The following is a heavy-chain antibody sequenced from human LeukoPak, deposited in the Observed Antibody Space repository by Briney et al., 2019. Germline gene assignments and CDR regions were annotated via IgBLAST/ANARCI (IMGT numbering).Heavy chain of an antibody. CDR2: ISGSGSVT. CDR1: GFTFSTYA. Sequence: PGGSLRLSCAASGFTFSTYAMTWVRQAPGKGLEWVSGISGSGSVTHCADSAKGRFTITRDNSKNTLFLQMNSLRDEDSAVYYCAKGTSNGWYYFDYWGQGTLVTVAS. V-gene: IGHV3-23*01. CDR3: AKGTSNGWYYFDY. J-gene: IGHJ4*02. D-gene: IGHD6-19*01.